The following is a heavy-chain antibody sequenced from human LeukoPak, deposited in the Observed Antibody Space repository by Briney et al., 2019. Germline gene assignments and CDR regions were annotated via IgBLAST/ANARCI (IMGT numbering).Heavy chain of an antibody. J-gene: IGHJ4*02. Sequence: SQTLSLTCALSGDILSSNSAAWNWIRQSPSRGLEWLVRTYYRSKWYNDYAVSVKSRITINPDTSKNQFSLQLNSVTPEDTAVYYCARDHLAVAGFDYWGQGTLVTVSS. D-gene: IGHD6-19*01. CDR1: GDILSSNSAA. CDR3: ARDHLAVAGFDY. CDR2: TYYRSKWYN. V-gene: IGHV6-1*01.